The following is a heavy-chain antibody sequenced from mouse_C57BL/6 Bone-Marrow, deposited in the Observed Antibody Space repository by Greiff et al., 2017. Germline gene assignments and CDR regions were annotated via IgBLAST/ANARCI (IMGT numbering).Heavy chain of an antibody. CDR3: ARLMIRSYFDV. D-gene: IGHD2-4*01. J-gene: IGHJ1*03. V-gene: IGHV1-64*01. Sequence: QVQLQQPGAELVKPGASVKLSCKASGYTFTSYWMHWVKQRPGQGLEWIGMIHPNSGSTNYNEKFKSKATLTVDKSSSTAYMQLSSLTSEDSAVYYCARLMIRSYFDVWGTGTTVTVSS. CDR2: IHPNSGST. CDR1: GYTFTSYW.